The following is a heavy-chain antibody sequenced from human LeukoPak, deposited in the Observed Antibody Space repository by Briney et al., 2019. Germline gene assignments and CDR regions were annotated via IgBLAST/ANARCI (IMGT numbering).Heavy chain of an antibody. Sequence: SETLSLTCAVYGGSFSGYYWSWIRQPPGKGLEWIGEINHSGSTNYNPSLKSRVTISVDTSKNQFSPKLSSVTAADTAVYYCARDQESYYYDSSGYYGYWGQGTLVTVSS. D-gene: IGHD3-22*01. J-gene: IGHJ4*02. CDR1: GGSFSGYY. CDR3: ARDQESYYYDSSGYYGY. CDR2: INHSGST. V-gene: IGHV4-34*01.